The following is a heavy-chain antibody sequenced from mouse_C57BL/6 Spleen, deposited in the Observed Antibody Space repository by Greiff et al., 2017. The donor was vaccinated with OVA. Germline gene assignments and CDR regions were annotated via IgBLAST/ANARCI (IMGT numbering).Heavy chain of an antibody. J-gene: IGHJ3*01. V-gene: IGHV1-50*01. CDR3: ARRGGAAWFAY. CDR1: GYTFTSYW. Sequence: QVQLQQPGAELVKPGASVKLSCKASGYTFTSYWMQWVKQRPGQGLEWIGEIDPSDSYTNYNQKFKGKATLTVATSSSTAYMQLSSLTSEDSAVYYCARRGGAAWFAYWGQGTLVTVSA. CDR2: IDPSDSYT.